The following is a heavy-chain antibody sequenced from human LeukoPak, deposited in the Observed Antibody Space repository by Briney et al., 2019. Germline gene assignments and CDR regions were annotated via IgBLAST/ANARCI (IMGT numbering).Heavy chain of an antibody. D-gene: IGHD3-10*01. V-gene: IGHV1-18*01. J-gene: IGHJ4*02. CDR3: ARIELWFGELSHFDY. CDR1: GYTFTSYG. Sequence: ASVKVSCKASGYTFTSYGISWVRQAPGQGLEWMGWISAYNGNTNYAQKLQGRVTMTTDTSTSTAYRELRSLRSDDTAVYYCARIELWFGELSHFDYWGQGTLVTVSS. CDR2: ISAYNGNT.